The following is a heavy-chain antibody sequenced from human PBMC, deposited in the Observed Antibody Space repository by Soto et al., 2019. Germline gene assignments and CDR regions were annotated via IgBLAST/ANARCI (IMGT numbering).Heavy chain of an antibody. CDR1: GGSISSSSYY. CDR2: IYYSGST. CDR3: ARHGHGSGYSYGFSHYFDY. V-gene: IGHV4-39*01. J-gene: IGHJ4*02. D-gene: IGHD5-18*01. Sequence: QLQLQESGPGLVKPSEALSLTCTVSGGSISSSSYYWGWIRQPPGKGLEWIGSIYYSGSTYYNPSLNSRVTISVDTSKNQFSLKLSSVTAADTAVYYCARHGHGSGYSYGFSHYFDYWGQGTLVTVSS.